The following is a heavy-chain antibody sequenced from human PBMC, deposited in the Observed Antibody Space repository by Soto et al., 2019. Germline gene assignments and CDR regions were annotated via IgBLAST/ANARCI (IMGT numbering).Heavy chain of an antibody. CDR2: INHSGTT. CDR1: GGSFSDYY. CDR3: ARQPIYHFFAGYYSVDY. V-gene: IGHV4-34*01. Sequence: QVQLRQWGAGLLKPSETLSLTCAVFGGSFSDYYWTWIRQPPGKGLEWMGEINHSGTTSYNPSLKSRLTISLDTSNNQCSLKLSSVTAADTAVYYCARQPIYHFFAGYYSVDYWGQGTMVTVSS. D-gene: IGHD3-9*01. J-gene: IGHJ4*02.